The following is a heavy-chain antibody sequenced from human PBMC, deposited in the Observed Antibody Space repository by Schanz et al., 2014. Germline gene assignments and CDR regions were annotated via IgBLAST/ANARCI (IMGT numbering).Heavy chain of an antibody. Sequence: VQLVESGGGVVQPGRSLRLSCAASGFTFSINYMSWVRQAPGKGLEWVSVIYSGGSTYYADSVKGRFTISRDNSKNTLYLQMNSLRAEDTAVYYCARGYSSSMDVWGQGTTVTVSS. CDR1: GFTFSINY. V-gene: IGHV3-66*01. J-gene: IGHJ6*02. CDR3: ARGYSSSMDV. D-gene: IGHD6-6*01. CDR2: IYSGGST.